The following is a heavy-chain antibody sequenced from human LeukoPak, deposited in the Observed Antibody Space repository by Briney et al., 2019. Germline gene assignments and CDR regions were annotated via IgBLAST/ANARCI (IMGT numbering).Heavy chain of an antibody. CDR3: ARIDRVFYYMDV. V-gene: IGHV3-48*03. Sequence: PGGSLRLSCEASGFSFSTREMNWVRQAPGKGPEWVSYIISSGSTIYYADSVQGRFTTSRDNAKNLLFLQMNSLRPEDTGVYYCARIDRVFYYMDVWGKGTTVTVSS. CDR1: GFSFSTRE. D-gene: IGHD3-22*01. CDR2: IISSGSTI. J-gene: IGHJ6*03.